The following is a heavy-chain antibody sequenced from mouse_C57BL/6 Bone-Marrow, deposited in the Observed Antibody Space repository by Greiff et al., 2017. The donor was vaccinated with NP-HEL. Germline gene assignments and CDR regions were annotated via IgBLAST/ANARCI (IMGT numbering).Heavy chain of an antibody. J-gene: IGHJ1*03. Sequence: QVQLQQPGAELVMPGASVKLSCKASGYTFTSYWMHWVKQRPGQGLEWIGEFDPSDSYTNYNQKFKGKSTLTVDKSSSTAYMQLSSLTSEDSAVYYCAREGGNYRYFDVWGTGTTVTVSA. V-gene: IGHV1-69*01. CDR1: GYTFTSYW. CDR2: FDPSDSYT. D-gene: IGHD2-1*01. CDR3: AREGGNYRYFDV.